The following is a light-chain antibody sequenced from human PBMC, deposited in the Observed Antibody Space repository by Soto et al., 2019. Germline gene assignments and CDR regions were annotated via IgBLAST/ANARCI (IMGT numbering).Light chain of an antibody. V-gene: IGKV3-20*01. Sequence: ETVLTQSPGTLSLSPGERATLSCRASQTVGGNSLAWYQQRPGQAPRLVIYDTYKRATGIPDRFSGSGSGTDFTLTISRLEPEDFAVYYCQQYHSSPRTFGQGTKVEIK. CDR1: QTVGGNS. J-gene: IGKJ1*01. CDR3: QQYHSSPRT. CDR2: DTY.